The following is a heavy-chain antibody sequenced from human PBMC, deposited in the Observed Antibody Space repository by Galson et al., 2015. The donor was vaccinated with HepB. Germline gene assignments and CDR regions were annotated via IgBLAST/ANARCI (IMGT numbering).Heavy chain of an antibody. CDR3: ARSFKGSNYYDSSGYYFFDY. CDR1: GFTFSRYS. CDR2: ISSSSSYI. J-gene: IGHJ4*02. Sequence: SLRLSCAASGFTFSRYSMNWVRQAPGKGLEWVSSISSSSSYIYYADSVKGRFTITRDNAKNSLYLQMNSLRAEDAAVYYCARSFKGSNYYDSSGYYFFDYWGQGTLVTVSS. D-gene: IGHD3-22*01. V-gene: IGHV3-21*01.